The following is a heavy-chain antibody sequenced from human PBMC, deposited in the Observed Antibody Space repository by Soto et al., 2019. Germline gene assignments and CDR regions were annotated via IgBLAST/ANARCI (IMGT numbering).Heavy chain of an antibody. J-gene: IGHJ4*02. Sequence: EVLLVESGGGLVQPGGSLRLSCAASGFTFSDHFMDWVRQVPGKGLEWVGRSRNKDHSYTTEWAASVKGRFTISRDDSKNSVYLQMNSLKSEDTAVYYCAVDIGGTGSYWGQGILVTVSS. CDR1: GFTFSDHF. CDR2: SRNKDHSYTT. CDR3: AVDIGGTGSY. V-gene: IGHV3-72*01. D-gene: IGHD5-12*01.